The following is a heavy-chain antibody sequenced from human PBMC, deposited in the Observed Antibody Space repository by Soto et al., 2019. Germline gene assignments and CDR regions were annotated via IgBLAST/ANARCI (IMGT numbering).Heavy chain of an antibody. V-gene: IGHV4-59*01. J-gene: IGHJ4*02. CDR1: SGSISFYY. Sequence: SETLSLTCTVSSGSISFYYWSWIRQPPGKGLEWIGYIYYSGSTNYNPSLKSRVTIPVDTSKNQFSLKLSSVTAADTAVYYCARGNDYGDYYFDYWGQGTLVTVS. CDR2: IYYSGST. CDR3: ARGNDYGDYYFDY. D-gene: IGHD4-17*01.